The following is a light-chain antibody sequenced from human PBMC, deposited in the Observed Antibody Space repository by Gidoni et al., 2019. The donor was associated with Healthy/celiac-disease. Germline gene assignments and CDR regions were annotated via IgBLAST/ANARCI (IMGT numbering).Light chain of an antibody. Sequence: ASRMTQSPSSFSASTGDRVTITCRASQGISSYLAWYQQKPGKAPKLLIYAASTLQSGVPSRFSGSGSGTDFTLTISCLQSEDFATYYCQRYCSYPWTFGQGTKVEIK. CDR1: QGISSY. J-gene: IGKJ1*01. V-gene: IGKV1-8*01. CDR3: QRYCSYPWT. CDR2: AAS.